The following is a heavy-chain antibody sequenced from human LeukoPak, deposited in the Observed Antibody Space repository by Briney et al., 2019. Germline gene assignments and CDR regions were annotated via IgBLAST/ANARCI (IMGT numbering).Heavy chain of an antibody. CDR3: ARTGGYAGYYYYYYMDV. CDR1: GDTFVRYA. J-gene: IGHJ6*03. Sequence: ASVKVSCKASGDTFVRYAFSWVRQAPGQGLEWMGRIIPILGIANYAQKFQDRVTIIADKSTSTAYMELRSLRSDDTAVYYCARTGGYAGYYYYYYMDVWGKGTTVTVSS. V-gene: IGHV1-69*04. CDR2: IIPILGIA. D-gene: IGHD5-12*01.